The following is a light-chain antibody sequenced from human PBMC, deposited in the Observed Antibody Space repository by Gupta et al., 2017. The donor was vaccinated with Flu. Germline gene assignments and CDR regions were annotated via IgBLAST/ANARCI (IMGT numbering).Light chain of an antibody. CDR2: NDN. Sequence: SYVLTQPPSVSVAPGQTARSACGGNNLGGKSVHWYHQRPGQAPVLVVYNDNDRPSGIPERFSGSNSGNTATLTISRVEAGDEADYYCQVWDSSSDHFVFGTGTQVTVL. CDR1: NLGGKS. CDR3: QVWDSSSDHFV. V-gene: IGLV3-21*02. J-gene: IGLJ1*01.